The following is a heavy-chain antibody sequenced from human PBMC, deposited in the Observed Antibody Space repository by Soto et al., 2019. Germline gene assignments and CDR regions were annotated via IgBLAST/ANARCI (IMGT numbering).Heavy chain of an antibody. CDR1: GFTFRNYD. J-gene: IGHJ6*02. Sequence: EVQLVESGGGLVQPGGSLRLSCEASGFTFRNYDMHWVRQGTGKCLEWVSGISAAGDPDYADSVEGRFTISRENAQNSFFLQMNSPRVGDTAVYYCARTDRDFYGLDVWGQGTTVIVSS. CDR2: ISAAGDP. V-gene: IGHV3-13*05. CDR3: ARTDRDFYGLDV.